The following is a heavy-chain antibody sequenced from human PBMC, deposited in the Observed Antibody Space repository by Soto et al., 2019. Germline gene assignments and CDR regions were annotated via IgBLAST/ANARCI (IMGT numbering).Heavy chain of an antibody. CDR2: IIPISGTA. V-gene: IGHV1-69*13. Sequence: PVKVSCKASGGTFSSYAISWVRQAPGQGLEWMGGIIPISGTANYAQKFQGRVTITADESTSTAYMELSSLRSEDTAVYYCARSQGSSTSLEIYYYYYYGMEVWGQGTTVTVSS. CDR1: GGTFSSYA. CDR3: ARSQGSSTSLEIYYYYYYGMEV. J-gene: IGHJ6*02. D-gene: IGHD2-2*01.